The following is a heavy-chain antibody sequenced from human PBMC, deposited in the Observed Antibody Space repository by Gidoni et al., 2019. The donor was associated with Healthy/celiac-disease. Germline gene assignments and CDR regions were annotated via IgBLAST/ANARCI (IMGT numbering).Heavy chain of an antibody. CDR1: GFTFADYA. V-gene: IGHV3-9*01. J-gene: IGHJ4*02. Sequence: EVQLVESGGGLVQPGRSLRLSCAASGFTFADYAMHWVRQAPGKGLEWVSGISWNSGSIGYADSVKGRFTISRDNAKNSLYLQMNSLRAEDTALYYCAKGGSIAARFALFDYWGQGTLVTVSS. D-gene: IGHD6-6*01. CDR2: ISWNSGSI. CDR3: AKGGSIAARFALFDY.